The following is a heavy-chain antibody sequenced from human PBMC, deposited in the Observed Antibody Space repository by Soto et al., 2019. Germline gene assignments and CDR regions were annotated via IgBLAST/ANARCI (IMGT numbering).Heavy chain of an antibody. CDR2: IYYSGST. J-gene: IGHJ6*02. CDR1: GGSISSSSYY. Sequence: LSLTCTVSGGSISSSSYYWGWIRQPPGKGLEWIGSIYYSGSTYYNPSLKSRVTISVDTSKNQFSLKLSSVTAADTAVYYCARGDYGGNKNYYGMDVWGQGTTVTVSS. CDR3: ARGDYGGNKNYYGMDV. D-gene: IGHD4-17*01. V-gene: IGHV4-39*01.